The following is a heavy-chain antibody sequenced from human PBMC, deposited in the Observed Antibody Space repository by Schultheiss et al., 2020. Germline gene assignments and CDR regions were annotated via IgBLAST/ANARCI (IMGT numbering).Heavy chain of an antibody. CDR3: ARSDAAVAGPDY. CDR2: IYYSGST. D-gene: IGHD6-19*01. CDR1: GGSISSSSYY. V-gene: IGHV4-61*05. J-gene: IGHJ4*02. Sequence: SETLSLTCTVSGGSISSSSYYWGWIRQPPGKGLEWIGYIYYSGSTNYNPSLKSRVTISVDTSKNQFSLKLSSVTAADTAVYYCARSDAAVAGPDYWGQGTLVTVSS.